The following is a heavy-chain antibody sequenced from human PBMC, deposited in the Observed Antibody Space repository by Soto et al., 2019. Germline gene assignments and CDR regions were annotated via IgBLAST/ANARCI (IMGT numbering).Heavy chain of an antibody. D-gene: IGHD3-3*01. Sequence: GPSLRVSCKASGYTFTGYYMHWVLQAPGQGLEWMGWINPNSGGTNYAQKFQGWVTMTRDTSISTAYMELSRLRSDDTAVYYCARGLRFLEWDNYGMDVWGQGTTVTVSS. J-gene: IGHJ6*02. V-gene: IGHV1-2*04. CDR3: ARGLRFLEWDNYGMDV. CDR1: GYTFTGYY. CDR2: INPNSGGT.